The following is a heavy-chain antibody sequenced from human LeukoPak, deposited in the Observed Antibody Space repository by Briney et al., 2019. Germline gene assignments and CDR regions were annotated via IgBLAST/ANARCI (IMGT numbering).Heavy chain of an antibody. Sequence: ASVKVSCNASGYTFTSYGISWVRQAPGRGLEWMGWISAYNGNTNYAQRLQGRVTMTTDTSTSTAYMELRSLRSDDTAVYYCAGHYSSGWYGQLDYWGQGTLVTVSS. CDR1: GYTFTSYG. CDR2: ISAYNGNT. J-gene: IGHJ4*02. V-gene: IGHV1-18*01. CDR3: AGHYSSGWYGQLDY. D-gene: IGHD6-19*01.